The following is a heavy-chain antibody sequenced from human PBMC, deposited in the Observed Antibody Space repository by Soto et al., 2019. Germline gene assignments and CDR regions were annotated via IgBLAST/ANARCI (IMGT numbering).Heavy chain of an antibody. Sequence: SETLSLPFTVSGGSLSSYYWSWIRQPPGKGLEWIGYIYYSGSTNYNPSLKSRVTISVDTSKNQFSLKLSSVTAADTAVYYCARVNCSSTSCYFDYWGQGTLVTVSS. CDR2: IYYSGST. CDR1: GGSLSSYY. J-gene: IGHJ4*02. D-gene: IGHD2-2*01. CDR3: ARVNCSSTSCYFDY. V-gene: IGHV4-59*01.